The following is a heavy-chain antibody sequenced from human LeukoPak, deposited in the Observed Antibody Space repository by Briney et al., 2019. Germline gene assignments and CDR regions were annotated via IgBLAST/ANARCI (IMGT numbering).Heavy chain of an antibody. CDR1: GGSFSGYY. CDR2: IYHSGST. CDR3: ARVRGDIVATIGPDY. J-gene: IGHJ4*02. V-gene: IGHV4-30-2*01. D-gene: IGHD5-12*01. Sequence: SETLSLTCAVYGGSFSGYYWSWIRQPPGKGLEWIGCIYHSGSTYYSPSLKSRVTISVDRSKNQFSLKLSSVTAADTAVYYCARVRGDIVATIGPDYWGQGTLVTVSS.